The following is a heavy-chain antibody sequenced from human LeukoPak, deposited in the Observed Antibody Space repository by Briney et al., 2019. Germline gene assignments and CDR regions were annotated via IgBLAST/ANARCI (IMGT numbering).Heavy chain of an antibody. CDR3: AGDQSPQIDGIYYDAFDI. CDR1: GFAFSTYW. V-gene: IGHV3-7*01. Sequence: PGGSLRLSCAASGFAFSTYWMTWVRQAPGKGLEWVANIKRDGSLTHYVDSVKGRFTISRDNAKNSLYLQMNSLRVDDSAVYYCAGDQSPQIDGIYYDAFDIWGQGAMVTVAS. D-gene: IGHD1-26*01. CDR2: IKRDGSLT. J-gene: IGHJ3*02.